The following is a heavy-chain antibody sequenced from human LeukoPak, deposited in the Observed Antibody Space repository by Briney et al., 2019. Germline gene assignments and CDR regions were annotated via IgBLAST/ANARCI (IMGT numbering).Heavy chain of an antibody. Sequence: ASVKVSCKAPGYTFTAYHIHWVRQAPGQGLEWMGWIKPKSGGTNYAQKFQDRVTMTRDTSISTAYMELSRLTSDDTAVYYCARAGHYDFNWFDPWGQGTLVTVSS. D-gene: IGHD2/OR15-2a*01. CDR3: ARAGHYDFNWFDP. CDR1: GYTFTAYH. V-gene: IGHV1-2*02. CDR2: IKPKSGGT. J-gene: IGHJ5*02.